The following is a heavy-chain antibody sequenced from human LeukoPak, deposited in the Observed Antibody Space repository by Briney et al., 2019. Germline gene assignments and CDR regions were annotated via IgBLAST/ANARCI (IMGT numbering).Heavy chain of an antibody. V-gene: IGHV3-23*01. Sequence: GGSLRLSCAASGFTFSSYAMSWVRQAPGKGLEWVSAISGSGGSTYYADSVKGRFTISRDNSKNTLYLQMNSLRAEDTAVYYCAKEMQYYDILTGYYPFDYWGQGTLVTVSS. J-gene: IGHJ4*02. CDR1: GFTFSSYA. CDR3: AKEMQYYDILTGYYPFDY. D-gene: IGHD3-9*01. CDR2: ISGSGGST.